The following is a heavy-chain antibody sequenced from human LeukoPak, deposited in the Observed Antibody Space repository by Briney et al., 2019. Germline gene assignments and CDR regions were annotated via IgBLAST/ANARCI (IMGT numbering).Heavy chain of an antibody. D-gene: IGHD2-15*01. Sequence: GGSLRLSCAASGFTFSRYWMHWVRQAPGKGLLWVSRINSDGSSTYYADSVKGRFTTSRDNAKNALHLQMNSLTDEDTAVYYCVLVLLSSFAFDIWGRGRKVTVSS. CDR2: INSDGSST. V-gene: IGHV3-74*01. J-gene: IGHJ3*02. CDR3: VLVLLSSFAFDI. CDR1: GFTFSRYW.